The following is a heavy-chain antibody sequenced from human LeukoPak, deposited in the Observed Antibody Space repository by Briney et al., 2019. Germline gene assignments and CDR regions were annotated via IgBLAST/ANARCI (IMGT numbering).Heavy chain of an antibody. Sequence: GESLKISCKGSGYSFTSYWISWVRQMPGKGLEWMGRIDPSDSYTNYSPSFQGHVTISADKSISTAYLQWSSLKASVTAMYYCARRSPYYYGSGSYHEGDFDYWGQGTLVTVSS. CDR3: ARRSPYYYGSGSYHEGDFDY. CDR2: IDPSDSYT. D-gene: IGHD3-10*01. CDR1: GYSFTSYW. V-gene: IGHV5-10-1*01. J-gene: IGHJ4*02.